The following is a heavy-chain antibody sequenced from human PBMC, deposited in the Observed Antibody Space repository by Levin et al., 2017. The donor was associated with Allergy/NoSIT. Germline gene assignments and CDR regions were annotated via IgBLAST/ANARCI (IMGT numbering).Heavy chain of an antibody. V-gene: IGHV3-21*04. J-gene: IGHJ5*02. Sequence: GGSLRLSCVASGFSLSGYSMNWVRQAPGKGLEWVSTISGSGTYINYVDSVKGRFAISRDDGKNSVYLQMNSLRDEDTAVYYCARDQGLAWGQGVVVTVPS. CDR2: ISGSGTYI. CDR1: GFSLSGYS. CDR3: ARDQGLA.